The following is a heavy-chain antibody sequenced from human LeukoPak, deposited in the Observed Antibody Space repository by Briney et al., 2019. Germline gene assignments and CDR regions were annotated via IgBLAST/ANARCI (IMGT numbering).Heavy chain of an antibody. V-gene: IGHV4-59*01. CDR1: GGSISNYY. CDR3: SRENGAFSPFGY. J-gene: IGHJ4*02. CDR2: IYSSGST. D-gene: IGHD2-8*01. Sequence: SETLSLTCTVSGGSISNYYWSWIRQPPGKRLEWIGYIYSSGSTNYNPSLKSRVTISVDTSKNQFSLRLSSVTAADTAVYYCSRENGAFSPFGYWGQGILVTVLS.